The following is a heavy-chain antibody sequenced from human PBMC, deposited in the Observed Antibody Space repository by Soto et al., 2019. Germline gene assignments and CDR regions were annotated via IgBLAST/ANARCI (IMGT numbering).Heavy chain of an antibody. CDR3: AKALWLGESKCLDY. CDR2: ISGSGGST. Sequence: GGSLRLSCAASGFTFSSYAMSWVRQAPGKGLEWVSAISGSGGSTYYADSVKGRFTISRDNSKNTLYLQMNSLRAEDTAVYYCAKALWLGESKCLDYWGQGTLVTVSS. J-gene: IGHJ4*02. V-gene: IGHV3-23*01. CDR1: GFTFSSYA. D-gene: IGHD3-10*01.